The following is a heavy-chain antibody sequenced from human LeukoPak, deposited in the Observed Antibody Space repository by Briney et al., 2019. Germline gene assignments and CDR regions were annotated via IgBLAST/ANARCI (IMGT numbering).Heavy chain of an antibody. J-gene: IGHJ3*02. CDR3: ASSEIAIAAPSNAFDI. D-gene: IGHD6-6*01. CDR2: SYYSGST. V-gene: IGHV4-39*01. Sequence: SETLSLTCTVSGGSISSSSYYWGWIRQPPGKGLEWIGSSYYSGSTYYNPSLKSRVTISVDTSKNQFSLKLSSVTAADTAVYYCASSEIAIAAPSNAFDIWGQGTMVTVSS. CDR1: GGSISSSSYY.